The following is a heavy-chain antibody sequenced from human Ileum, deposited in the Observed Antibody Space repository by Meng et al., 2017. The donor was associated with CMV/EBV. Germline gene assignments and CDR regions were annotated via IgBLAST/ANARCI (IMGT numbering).Heavy chain of an antibody. CDR2: IYYSGST. D-gene: IGHD6-13*01. CDR3: ARSSGGYSSLYFDY. Sequence: SETLSLTCTVSGGSISSGDYYWSWIRQPPGKGLEWIGYIYYSGSTYYNPSLKSRVTISVDTFKNQFSLKLSSVTAADTAVYYCARSSGGYSSLYFDYWGQGTLVTVSS. CDR1: GGSISSGDYY. J-gene: IGHJ4*02. V-gene: IGHV4-30-4*08.